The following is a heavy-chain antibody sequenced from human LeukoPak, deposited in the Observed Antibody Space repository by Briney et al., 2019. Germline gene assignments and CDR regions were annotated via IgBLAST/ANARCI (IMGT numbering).Heavy chain of an antibody. J-gene: IGHJ5*01. CDR1: GFPFSNHA. CDR3: VREAGYCASVCLKSNWFDP. CDR2: ISNGNT. Sequence: GGSLRLSCAASGFPFSNHAVSWVRQPPGKGREWVSAISNGNTYYADSVRGRFTISRDDSKNMVYLQMNSLRVEDTARYYCVREAGYCASVCLKSNWFDPWGQGTTVTVSS. V-gene: IGHV3-23*01. D-gene: IGHD2-21*02.